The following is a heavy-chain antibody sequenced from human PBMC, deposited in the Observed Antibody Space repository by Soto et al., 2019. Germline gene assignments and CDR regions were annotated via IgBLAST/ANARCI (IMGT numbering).Heavy chain of an antibody. J-gene: IGHJ3*02. Sequence: SETLSLTCTVSGGSINNHYWSWIRQPPGKGLEWIGFIRYSGSTNYNPSLKSRVTITVDTSKSQFSLKLSSVTAADTAVYYCGRYGKGDKYDSSGAFDIWGQGAMVTVAS. D-gene: IGHD3-22*01. V-gene: IGHV4-59*11. CDR1: GGSINNHY. CDR3: GRYGKGDKYDSSGAFDI. CDR2: IRYSGST.